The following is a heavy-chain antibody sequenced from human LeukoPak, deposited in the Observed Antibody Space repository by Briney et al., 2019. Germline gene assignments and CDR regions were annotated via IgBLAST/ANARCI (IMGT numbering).Heavy chain of an antibody. J-gene: IGHJ6*03. CDR3: ARDPEYSNTYYYYYYMDV. CDR1: GGSISSHY. D-gene: IGHD6-6*01. CDR2: IYYSGST. V-gene: IGHV4-59*11. Sequence: PSETLSLTCTVSGGSISSHYWSWIRQPPGKGLEWTGYIYYSGSTDYNPSLKSRVTISVDTSKNQFSLKPSSVTAADTAVYYCARDPEYSNTYYYYYYMDVWGKGTTVTVSS.